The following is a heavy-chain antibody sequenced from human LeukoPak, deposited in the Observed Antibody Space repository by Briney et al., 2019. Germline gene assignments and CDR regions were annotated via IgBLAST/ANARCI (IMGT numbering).Heavy chain of an antibody. CDR2: IYNDGST. J-gene: IGHJ3*02. CDR1: GLTVSSSY. V-gene: IGHV3-53*01. Sequence: GGSLRLSCAAPGLTVSSSYMSWVRQAPGKGLEWVSIIYNDGSTYYADSMKGRFTISRDNSKNTLYLQVNSLRAEDTAMYYCARNILFAFDIWGQGTMVTVSS. CDR3: ARNILFAFDI.